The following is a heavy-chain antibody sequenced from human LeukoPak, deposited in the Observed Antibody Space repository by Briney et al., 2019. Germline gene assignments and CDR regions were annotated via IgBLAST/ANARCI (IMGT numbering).Heavy chain of an antibody. J-gene: IGHJ6*03. Sequence: SETLSLTCTVSGYSISSGYYWGWIRQPPGKGLEWIGSIYHSGSTYYNPSLKSRVTISVDTSKNQFSLKLSSVTAADTAVYYCARDGGSGSYYYYYYYMDVWGKGTTVTVSS. CDR2: IYHSGST. CDR1: GYSISSGYY. CDR3: ARDGGSGSYYYYYYYMDV. V-gene: IGHV4-38-2*02. D-gene: IGHD3-10*01.